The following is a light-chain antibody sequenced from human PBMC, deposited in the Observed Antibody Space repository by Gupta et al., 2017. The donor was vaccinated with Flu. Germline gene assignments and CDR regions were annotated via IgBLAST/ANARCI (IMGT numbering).Light chain of an antibody. J-gene: IGKJ4*01. CDR2: KSS. Sequence: DILLTPSPSTLSASIGDTVTISCRASQNIDEWLAWYQLKPGKAPQLLIYKSSTLENGVPTRSSGRGSGAKSLLTINNVQRDYAASYFCQQFICPRSFGRGTKVEIK. CDR3: QQFICPRS. CDR1: QNIDEW. V-gene: IGKV1-5*03.